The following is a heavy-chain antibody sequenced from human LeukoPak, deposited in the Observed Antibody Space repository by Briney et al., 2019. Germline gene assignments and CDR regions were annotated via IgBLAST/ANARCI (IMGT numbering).Heavy chain of an antibody. D-gene: IGHD3-3*01. V-gene: IGHV4-38-2*01. Sequence: PSETLSLTCAVSGYSIISGYYWGWIRQPPGKGLEWIGSIYHSGSTYYNPSLKSRVTISVDTSKNQFSLKLSSVTAADTAVYYCARPYDFWSGYYLWGQGTLVTVSS. CDR1: GYSIISGYY. CDR2: IYHSGST. CDR3: ARPYDFWSGYYL. J-gene: IGHJ4*02.